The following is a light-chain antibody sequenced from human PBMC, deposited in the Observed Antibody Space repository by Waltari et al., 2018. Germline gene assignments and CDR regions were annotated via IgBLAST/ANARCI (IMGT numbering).Light chain of an antibody. V-gene: IGLV6-57*03. CDR2: EDN. J-gene: IGLJ2*01. Sequence: NFMLTQPHSVSESPGKTVTISCTRSSGSIASNYVQWYQQRPGSAPTTVIYEDNKRPSGVPDRFSGSTDSSSISASLTISGLKTEDESDYYSQYYDTGNQVFGGGTKLTVL. CDR1: SGSIASNY. CDR3: QYYDTGNQV.